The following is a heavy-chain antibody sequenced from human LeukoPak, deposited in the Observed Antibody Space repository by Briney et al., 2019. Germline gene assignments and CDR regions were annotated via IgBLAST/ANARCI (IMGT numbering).Heavy chain of an antibody. J-gene: IGHJ5*02. CDR1: GFTFSDYY. V-gene: IGHV3-11*01. CDR3: ARRVSPYNWFDP. Sequence: GGSLRLSCAASGFTFSDYYMSWIRQAPGKGLEWVSYISSSGSTMYYADSVKGRFTISRDNAKNSLYLQMNSLRAEDTAVYYCARRVSPYNWFDPWGQGTLVTVSS. CDR2: ISSSGSTM.